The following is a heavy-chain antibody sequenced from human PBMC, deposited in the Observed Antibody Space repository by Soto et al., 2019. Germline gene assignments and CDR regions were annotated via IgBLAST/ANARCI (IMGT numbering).Heavy chain of an antibody. V-gene: IGHV3-15*01. CDR1: GFTFSNAW. CDR3: TTDITIFGVVIIP. Sequence: EVQLVESGGGLVKPGGSLRLSCAASGFTFSNAWMSWVRQAPGKGLEWVGRIKSKTDGGTTDYAAPVKGRFTISRDDSKNTLYLQMNSLKTEDTAVYYCTTDITIFGVVIIPWGQGTLVTVSS. D-gene: IGHD3-3*01. CDR2: IKSKTDGGTT. J-gene: IGHJ5*02.